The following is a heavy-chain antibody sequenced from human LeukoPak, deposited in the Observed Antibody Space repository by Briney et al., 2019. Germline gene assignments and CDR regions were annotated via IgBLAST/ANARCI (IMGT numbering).Heavy chain of an antibody. V-gene: IGHV3-23*01. CDR2: ISGSGGST. D-gene: IGHD3-10*01. Sequence: GGSLRLSCAASGFTFSSYAMSWVRQAPGKGLEWVSAISGSGGSTYYADSVKGRFTISRDNSKNTLYLQMNSLRAEDTAVYYCAKGYYYGSEASYYYYMDVWGKGTTVTVSS. CDR1: GFTFSSYA. J-gene: IGHJ6*03. CDR3: AKGYYYGSEASYYYYMDV.